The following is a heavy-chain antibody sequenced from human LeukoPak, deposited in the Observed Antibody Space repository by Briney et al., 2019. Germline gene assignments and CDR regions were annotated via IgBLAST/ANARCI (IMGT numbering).Heavy chain of an antibody. CDR2: IYCGEGT. CDR1: GGSISSYY. V-gene: IGHV4-59*08. J-gene: IGHJ4*02. D-gene: IGHD2-8*02. CDR3: ATSKYSGAWYGFDS. Sequence: SETLSLTCTVSGGSISSYYCIWIRQPPGKGLEWIGYIYCGEGTNSNPSLKSRVTVSLDKPNNQFSLKLTSVTAADTAVYYCATSKYSGAWYGFDSWGQGNLVTVSS.